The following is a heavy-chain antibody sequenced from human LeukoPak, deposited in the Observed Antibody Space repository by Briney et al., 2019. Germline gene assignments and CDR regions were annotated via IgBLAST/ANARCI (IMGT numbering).Heavy chain of an antibody. D-gene: IGHD6-19*01. CDR1: GGSISSGSYY. CDR2: IYTSGST. Sequence: PSETLSLTCTVSGGSISSGSYYWSWIRQPAGKGLEWIGRIYTSGSTNYNPSLKSRVTISVDTSKNQFSLKLSSVTAADTAVYYCARPGSSGFTEGFDPWGQGTLVTVSS. V-gene: IGHV4-61*02. J-gene: IGHJ5*02. CDR3: ARPGSSGFTEGFDP.